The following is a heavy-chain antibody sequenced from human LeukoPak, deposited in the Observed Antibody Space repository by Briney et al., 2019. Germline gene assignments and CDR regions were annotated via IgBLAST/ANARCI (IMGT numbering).Heavy chain of an antibody. Sequence: GGSLRLSCAASGFTFDDYGMSWVRQAPGKGLEWVSGINWNGGSTGYADSVKGRFTISRDNAKNSLYLQMNSLRAEDTAVYYCATGFFYYYYMDVWGKGTTVTISS. CDR1: GFTFDDYG. V-gene: IGHV3-20*04. J-gene: IGHJ6*03. CDR2: INWNGGST. CDR3: ATGFFYYYYMDV. D-gene: IGHD1-1*01.